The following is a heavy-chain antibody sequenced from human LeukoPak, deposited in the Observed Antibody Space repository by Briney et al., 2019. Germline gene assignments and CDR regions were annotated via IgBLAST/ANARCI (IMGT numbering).Heavy chain of an antibody. Sequence: GGSLRLSCAAYGFTFSSYWMSWVRQAPGKGLEWVANIRQDGSEKYYVDSVKGRFTISRDNAKNSLYLQMNSLRAEDTAVYYCARDRITMIVVVDDAFDIWGQGTMVTVSS. CDR3: ARDRITMIVVVDDAFDI. D-gene: IGHD3-22*01. CDR1: GFTFSSYW. CDR2: IRQDGSEK. V-gene: IGHV3-7*01. J-gene: IGHJ3*02.